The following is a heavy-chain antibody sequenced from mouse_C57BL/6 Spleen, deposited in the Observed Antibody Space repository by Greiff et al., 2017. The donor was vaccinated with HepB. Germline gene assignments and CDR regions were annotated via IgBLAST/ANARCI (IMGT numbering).Heavy chain of an antibody. CDR2: IYPRSGNT. CDR1: GYNFTSYG. J-gene: IGHJ1*03. Sequence: LEESGAELARPGASVKLSCKASGYNFTSYGISWVKQRTGQCLEWIGEIYPRSGNTYYNEKLKGKATLTADKSSSTAYMELRSLTSEDSAVYFCARPLFITTVVAPSGDFDVWGTGTTVTVSS. CDR3: ARPLFITTVVAPSGDFDV. D-gene: IGHD1-1*01. V-gene: IGHV1-81*01.